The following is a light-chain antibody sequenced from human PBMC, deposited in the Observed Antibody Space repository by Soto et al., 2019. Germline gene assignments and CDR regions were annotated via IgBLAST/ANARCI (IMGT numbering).Light chain of an antibody. CDR3: QQYNNWPPYT. CDR1: QSVSNY. CDR2: GAS. V-gene: IGKV3-15*01. J-gene: IGKJ2*01. Sequence: EIVVTQSPATLSVSPGERATLSCRVSQSVSNYLAWYQQKPGQAPRLLIYGASTRATGIPGRFSGSGSGTEFTLTISSLQSEDFAVYYCQQYNNWPPYTFGQGTKLEIK.